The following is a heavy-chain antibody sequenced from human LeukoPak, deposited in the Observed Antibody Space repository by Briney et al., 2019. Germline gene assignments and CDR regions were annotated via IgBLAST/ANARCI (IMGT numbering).Heavy chain of an antibody. CDR1: GYSISSGYY. J-gene: IGHJ5*02. CDR2: IYHSGST. Sequence: SETLSLTCTVSGYSISSGYYWGWIGQPPGKGLEWIGSIYHSGSTYYNPSLKSRVTISVDTSKNQFSLKLSSVTAAHTAVYYCARTMNWFDPWGQGTLVTVSS. V-gene: IGHV4-38-2*02. CDR3: ARTMNWFDP. D-gene: IGHD3-10*01.